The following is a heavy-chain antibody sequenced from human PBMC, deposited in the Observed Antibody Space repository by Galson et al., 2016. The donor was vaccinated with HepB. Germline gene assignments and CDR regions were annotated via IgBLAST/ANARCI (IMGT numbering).Heavy chain of an antibody. J-gene: IGHJ4*02. CDR1: GDSISGGDYS. V-gene: IGHV4-30-2*01. CDR3: ARGPRLLRAYGDLISYFDY. Sequence: TLSLTCAVSGDSISGGDYSWTWIRKPPGTGLEWIGHISHTGNAYYSPSLKSRVTMSVDRPKNHFSLHLASVTAADTAVYYCARGPRLLRAYGDLISYFDYRCQGILVAVPS. CDR2: ISHTGNA. D-gene: IGHD3-10*01.